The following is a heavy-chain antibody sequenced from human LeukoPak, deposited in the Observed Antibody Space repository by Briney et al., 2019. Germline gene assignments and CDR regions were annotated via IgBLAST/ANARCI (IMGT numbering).Heavy chain of an antibody. CDR1: GFPFNTFH. V-gene: IGHV3-48*04. CDR2: ISGPSSTI. Sequence: GGSLRLSCAAPGFPFNTFHINWVRQPPGKGLEWISFISGPSSTIDYADSVRGRFTISRDYARNSVYLQMNSLRVDDTAVYYCARGVHITVSGWHFDFWGRGAQVTVSS. D-gene: IGHD6-19*01. CDR3: ARGVHITVSGWHFDF. J-gene: IGHJ2*01.